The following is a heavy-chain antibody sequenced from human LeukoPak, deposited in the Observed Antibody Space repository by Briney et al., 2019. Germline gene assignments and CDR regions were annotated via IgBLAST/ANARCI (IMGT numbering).Heavy chain of an antibody. CDR3: ARDRVGSGWPRPFYFEF. J-gene: IGHJ4*02. D-gene: IGHD6-19*01. Sequence: ASVKVSCKPSGYTCTGYYLHWVRQAPGQALEWMGWISPNTGATVYAQNFQGRVTMSRDTSISTDYLDLSSLRSDDTAVYYCARDRVGSGWPRPFYFEFWGQGALVTVSS. CDR2: ISPNTGAT. V-gene: IGHV1-2*02. CDR1: GYTCTGYY.